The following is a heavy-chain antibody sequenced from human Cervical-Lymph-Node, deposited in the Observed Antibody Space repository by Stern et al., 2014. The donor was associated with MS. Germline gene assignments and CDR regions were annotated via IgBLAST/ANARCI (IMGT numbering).Heavy chain of an antibody. CDR1: GFTFSNFG. Sequence: VQLVESGGGVVQPGGSLRVSCAASGFTFSNFGMHWVRQAPGKGLEWVSLISCDRRNEYYADFVKGRFTISRDDSKNKVYLQLDSLRPEDTAVYYCAKGRTVAGKGVGAFDVWGQGTLVTVSS. J-gene: IGHJ3*01. CDR2: ISCDRRNE. CDR3: AKGRTVAGKGVGAFDV. V-gene: IGHV3-30*18. D-gene: IGHD6-19*01.